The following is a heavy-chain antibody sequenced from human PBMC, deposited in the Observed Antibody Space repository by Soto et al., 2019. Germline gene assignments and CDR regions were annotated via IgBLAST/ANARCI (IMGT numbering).Heavy chain of an antibody. D-gene: IGHD2-15*01. Sequence: EVQLVESGGGLVQPGRSPRLSCTASGFTFGDYAMSWFRQAPGKGLEWVGFIRSKAYGGTTEYAASVKGRFTISRDDSKSIAYLQMNSLKTEDTAVYYCTRAPPPRYCSGGSCLPFDYWGQGTLVTVSS. CDR1: GFTFGDYA. V-gene: IGHV3-49*03. CDR2: IRSKAYGGTT. J-gene: IGHJ4*02. CDR3: TRAPPPRYCSGGSCLPFDY.